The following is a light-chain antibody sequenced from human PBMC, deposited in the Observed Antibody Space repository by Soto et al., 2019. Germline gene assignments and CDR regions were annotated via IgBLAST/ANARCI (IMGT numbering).Light chain of an antibody. V-gene: IGLV1-44*01. Sequence: QSVLTQPPSASGTPGQWVTISCSGSSSNIGSNTVSWYQQVPGTAPKLLTYSNDQRPSGVPDRFSGSKSGPSASLAISGLQSEDEADYYCAAWDGSLTSVVFGGGTKVTVL. J-gene: IGLJ2*01. CDR2: SND. CDR3: AAWDGSLTSVV. CDR1: SSNIGSNT.